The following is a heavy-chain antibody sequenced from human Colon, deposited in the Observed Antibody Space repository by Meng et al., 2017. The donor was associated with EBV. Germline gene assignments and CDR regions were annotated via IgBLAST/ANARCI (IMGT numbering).Heavy chain of an antibody. Sequence: LQGAGPGLARSWGARFLTCTFCGGSFGMSYWSSIQQPPGKVLELIGYIYYSGSTNYNPSLKSRVTISVDTSKNQFSLKLSSVTAADTAVYYCARHFINWFDPWGQGTLVTVSS. CDR1: GGSFGMSY. CDR2: IYYSGST. J-gene: IGHJ5*02. V-gene: IGHV4-59*08. CDR3: ARHFINWFDP.